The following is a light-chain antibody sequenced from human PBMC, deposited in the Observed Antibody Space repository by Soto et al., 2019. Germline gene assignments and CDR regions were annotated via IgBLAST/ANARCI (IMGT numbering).Light chain of an antibody. CDR1: QSVSSN. CDR3: QQSYSTPWT. V-gene: IGKV3-15*01. CDR2: GAS. Sequence: EIVMTQSPATLSGSPVEIATRSFMASQSVSSNLAWYQQKPGQAPRLLMYGASTRATGIPGRFSGSGSGTDFTLTISSLQPEDFATYFCQQSYSTPWTFGQGTKVDIK. J-gene: IGKJ1*01.